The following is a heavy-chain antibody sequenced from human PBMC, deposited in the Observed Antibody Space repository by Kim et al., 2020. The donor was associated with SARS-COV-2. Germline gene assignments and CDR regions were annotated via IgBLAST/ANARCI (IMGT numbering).Heavy chain of an antibody. CDR1: GFTFGDYA. J-gene: IGHJ4*02. CDR2: IRSKAYGGTT. Sequence: GGSLRLSCTASGFTFGDYAMSWVRQAPGKGLEWVGFIRSKAYGGTTEYAASVKGRFTISRDDSKSIAYLQMNSLKTEDTVVYYCTRGALSGGQSDYWGQGTLVTVSS. D-gene: IGHD3-10*01. V-gene: IGHV3-49*04. CDR3: TRGALSGGQSDY.